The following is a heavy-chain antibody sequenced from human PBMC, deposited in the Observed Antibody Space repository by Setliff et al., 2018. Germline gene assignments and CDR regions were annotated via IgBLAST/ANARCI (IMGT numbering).Heavy chain of an antibody. CDR3: ARLPNYVWGSPVDY. V-gene: IGHV4-39*01. CDR2: IFYSGRT. D-gene: IGHD3-16*01. J-gene: IGHJ4*02. CDR1: GASITNLNYY. Sequence: PSETLSLACTVSGASITNLNYYWGLIRQPPGKGLEWIGSIFYSGRTFYNPSLKSRVTISVDTSKNQFSLTLSSVTAADTAVYYCARLPNYVWGSPVDYWGQGTLVTVSS.